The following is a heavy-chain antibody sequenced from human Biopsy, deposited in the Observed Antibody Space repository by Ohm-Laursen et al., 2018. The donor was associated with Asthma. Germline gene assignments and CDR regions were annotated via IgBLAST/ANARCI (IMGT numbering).Heavy chain of an antibody. CDR2: ISFDGSNK. Sequence: SLRLSCAASGFTFSNYGMHWVRQAPGKGLEWVAVISFDGSNKDFADSVKGRFTISRDNSMNTLHLQMNSLRAEDTAVYYCAKDVFPGWELRRGPDYWGQGTLVTVSS. J-gene: IGHJ4*02. CDR1: GFTFSNYG. CDR3: AKDVFPGWELRRGPDY. D-gene: IGHD1-26*01. V-gene: IGHV3-30*18.